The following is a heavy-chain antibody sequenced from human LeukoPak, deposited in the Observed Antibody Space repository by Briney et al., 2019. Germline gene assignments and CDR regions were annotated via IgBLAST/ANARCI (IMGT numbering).Heavy chain of an antibody. CDR3: ARSPGGSSGYDLHYFDY. CDR2: MNPNSGNT. CDR1: GYTFTSYD. J-gene: IGHJ4*02. D-gene: IGHD5-12*01. Sequence: ASVKVSFKASGYTFTSYDINWVRQATGQGLEWMGWMNPNSGNTGYAQKFQGRVTMTRNTSISTAYMELSSLRSEDTAVYYCARSPGGSSGYDLHYFDYWGQGTLVTVSS. V-gene: IGHV1-8*01.